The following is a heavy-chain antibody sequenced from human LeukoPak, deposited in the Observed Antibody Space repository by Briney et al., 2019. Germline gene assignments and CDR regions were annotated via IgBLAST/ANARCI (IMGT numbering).Heavy chain of an antibody. CDR1: GGSISSYY. CDR3: ARDIGVVVVPAAHPHYYYYYYMDV. CDR2: MSQSGST. J-gene: IGHJ6*03. V-gene: IGHV4-59*12. Sequence: PSETLSLTCTVPGGSISSYYWSWIRQPPGKGLEWLGYMSQSGSTYYNPSLKSRVTISVDTSKSQFSLKLTSVTAADTAVYYCARDIGVVVVPAAHPHYYYYYYMDVWGKGTTVTVSS. D-gene: IGHD2-2*01.